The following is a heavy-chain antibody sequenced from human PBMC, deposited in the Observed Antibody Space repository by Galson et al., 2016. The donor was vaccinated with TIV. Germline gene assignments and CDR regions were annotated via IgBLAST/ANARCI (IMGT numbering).Heavy chain of an antibody. CDR1: GFTFSTYD. CDR2: ISNSGLTI. CDR3: VRSYDFWTTYRGIADYAFDI. J-gene: IGHJ3*02. V-gene: IGHV3-48*03. D-gene: IGHD3/OR15-3a*01. Sequence: SLRLSCAVSGFTFSTYDMNWVRQAPGKGLEWLSYISNSGLTIYYADSVKGRFTISRDNARNSLYRQMNSLRAEETAIYYCVRSYDFWTTYRGIADYAFDIWGQGTVVTVSS.